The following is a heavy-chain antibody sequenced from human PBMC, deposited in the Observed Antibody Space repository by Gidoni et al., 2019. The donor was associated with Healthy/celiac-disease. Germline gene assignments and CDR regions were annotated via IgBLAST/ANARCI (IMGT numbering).Heavy chain of an antibody. D-gene: IGHD6-6*01. J-gene: IGHJ5*02. CDR3: ARIGRSSSSSDLVNWFDP. Sequence: QVTLKESGPVLVKPTETLTLTCTVSGFSLSNARMGVSWIRQPPGKALEWLAHIFSNDEKSYSTSLKRRLTISEDTSKSQVVLTMTNMDPVDTATYSCARIGRSSSSSDLVNWFDPWGQGTLVTVSS. V-gene: IGHV2-26*01. CDR2: IFSNDEK. CDR1: GFSLSNARMG.